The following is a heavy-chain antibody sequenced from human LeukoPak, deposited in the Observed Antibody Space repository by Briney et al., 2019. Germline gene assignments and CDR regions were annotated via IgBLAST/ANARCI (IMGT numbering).Heavy chain of an antibody. J-gene: IGHJ6*02. CDR3: QNSFVMDV. CDR1: GFTFSTYW. CDR2: IKQDGSEQ. Sequence: PGGSLRLSCAASGFTFSTYWMNWVRQAPGKGLEWVANIKQDGSEQYYVDSVKGRFTISRDNAKNSLYLQLNSLRAEDTAVYYCQNSFVMDVWGQGTTVTVSS. D-gene: IGHD2/OR15-2a*01. V-gene: IGHV3-7*01.